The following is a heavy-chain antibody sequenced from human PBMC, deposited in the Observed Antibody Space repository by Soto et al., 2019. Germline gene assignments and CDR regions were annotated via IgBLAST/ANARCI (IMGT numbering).Heavy chain of an antibody. CDR2: ISAYNGNT. Sequence: GASVKVSCKASGYTFTSYGISWVRQAPGQGLEWMGWISAYNGNTNYAQKLQGRVTMTTDTSTSTAYMELRSLRSDDTAVYYCARQRDLYYYDSSGYPTFDYWGQGTLVTVSS. V-gene: IGHV1-18*01. J-gene: IGHJ4*02. CDR3: ARQRDLYYYDSSGYPTFDY. D-gene: IGHD3-22*01. CDR1: GYTFTSYG.